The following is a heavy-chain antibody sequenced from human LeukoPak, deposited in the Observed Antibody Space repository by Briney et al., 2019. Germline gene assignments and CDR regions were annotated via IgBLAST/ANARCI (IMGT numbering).Heavy chain of an antibody. CDR2: IYSSGST. CDR3: ARTGGYGGFDY. V-gene: IGHV4-61*02. CDR1: GGSISSGSYY. J-gene: IGHJ4*02. Sequence: PSETLSLTCTVSGGSISSGSYYWNWIRQPAGKGLEWIGRIYSSGSTNYNPSLKSRVTISVDTSKNQFSLKLSSVTAADTAVYYCARTGGYGGFDYWGQGTLVTVSS. D-gene: IGHD5-12*01.